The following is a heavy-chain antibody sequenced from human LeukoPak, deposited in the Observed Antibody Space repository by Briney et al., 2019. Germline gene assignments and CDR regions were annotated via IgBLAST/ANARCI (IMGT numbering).Heavy chain of an antibody. CDR3: ARARHPLVRGVIRNYGMDV. CDR2: IYSGGST. Sequence: GGSLRLSCAASGFTVSSNYMSWVRQAPGKGLEWVSVIYSGGSTYYADSVKGRFTISRDNSKNTLYLQMNSLRAEDTAVYYCARARHPLVRGVIRNYGMDVWGQGTTVTVSS. V-gene: IGHV3-66*01. CDR1: GFTVSSNY. D-gene: IGHD3-10*01. J-gene: IGHJ6*02.